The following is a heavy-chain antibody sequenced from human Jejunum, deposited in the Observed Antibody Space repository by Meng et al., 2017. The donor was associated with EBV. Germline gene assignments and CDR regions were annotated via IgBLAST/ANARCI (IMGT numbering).Heavy chain of an antibody. D-gene: IGHD3-22*01. CDR2: IYHGGGT. J-gene: IGHJ4*02. Sequence: VHVSASALRLEMPSETLSLTSVVSSGSICDKDWWSWVRQPPGKGLEWLGEIYHGGGTNYNPSLESRVTISVDKSKNQFSLKLNSVTVADTAVYYCAGNGYYALEYWGPGILVTVSS. CDR1: SGSICDKDW. V-gene: IGHV4-4*02. CDR3: AGNGYYALEY.